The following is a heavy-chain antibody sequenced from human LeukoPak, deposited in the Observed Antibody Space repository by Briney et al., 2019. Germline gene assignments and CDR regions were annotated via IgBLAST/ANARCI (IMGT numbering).Heavy chain of an antibody. D-gene: IGHD6-6*01. J-gene: IGHJ5*02. CDR3: ATTATFEYSSSRGWFDP. V-gene: IGHV4-34*01. Sequence: SETLSLTCAVSGGSISSGGYSWSWIRQPPGKGLEWIGEINHSGSTNYNPSLKSRVTISVDTSKDQFSLKLSSVTAADTAVYYCATTATFEYSSSRGWFDPWGQGTLVTVSS. CDR2: INHSGST. CDR1: GGSISSGGYS.